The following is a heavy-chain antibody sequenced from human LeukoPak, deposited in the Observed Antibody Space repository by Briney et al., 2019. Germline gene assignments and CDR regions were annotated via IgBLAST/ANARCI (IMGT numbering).Heavy chain of an antibody. D-gene: IGHD6-13*01. V-gene: IGHV4-39*01. J-gene: IGHJ4*02. CDR1: GGSISSSSYY. CDR2: VYYSGST. Sequence: SETLSLTCTVSGGSISSSSYYWGWIRQPPGKGLEWIGSVYYSGSTYYNPSLKSRVTMSVDTSKNQFSLELSSLTAADTAVYYCAINAWGSSRSSGIYWGQGILVTVSS. CDR3: AINAWGSSRSSGIY.